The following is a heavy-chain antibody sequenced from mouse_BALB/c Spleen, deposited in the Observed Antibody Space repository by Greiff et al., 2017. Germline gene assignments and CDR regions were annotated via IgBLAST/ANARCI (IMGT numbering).Heavy chain of an antibody. V-gene: IGHV1S127*01. CDR1: GYTFTSYW. CDR2: IDPSDSYT. Sequence: QVQLQQPGAELVKPGASVKMSCKASGYTFTSYWMHWVKQRPGQGLEWIGVIDPSDSYTSYNQKFKGKATLTVDTSSSTAYMQLSSLTSEDSAVYYCTRHHYYGSSYFDVWGAGTTVTVSS. J-gene: IGHJ1*01. D-gene: IGHD1-1*01. CDR3: TRHHYYGSSYFDV.